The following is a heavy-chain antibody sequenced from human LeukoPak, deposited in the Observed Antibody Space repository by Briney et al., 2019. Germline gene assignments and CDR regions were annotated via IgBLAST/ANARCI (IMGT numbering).Heavy chain of an antibody. Sequence: GGSLRLSCAASGFTFSDYFMNWVRQAPGKGLEYVSSISGSSRHIYYADSVKGSFTISRDNTKSSLYLQMNSLRVEDMAVYYCARGYCGGDCYGDWGQGTLVTVSS. CDR3: ARGYCGGDCYGD. J-gene: IGHJ1*01. V-gene: IGHV3-21*01. D-gene: IGHD2-21*02. CDR2: ISGSSRHI. CDR1: GFTFSDYF.